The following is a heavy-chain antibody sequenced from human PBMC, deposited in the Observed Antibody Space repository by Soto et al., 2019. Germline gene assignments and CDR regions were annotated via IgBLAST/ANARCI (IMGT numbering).Heavy chain of an antibody. V-gene: IGHV3-7*02. Sequence: EVQLVESGGGLVQPGGTLRLSCLVSGFTFSSHWMSWVRHVPGKGLEWLASIRQDGSEKFYVDSVKGRFTIPRDNSKNSVHLQGNSLTADHTPVYYCARPPNEEMYFDLWWRGGLLTVS. CDR1: GFTFSSHW. CDR3: ARPPNEEMYFDL. D-gene: IGHD1-1*01. CDR2: IRQDGSEK. J-gene: IGHJ2*01.